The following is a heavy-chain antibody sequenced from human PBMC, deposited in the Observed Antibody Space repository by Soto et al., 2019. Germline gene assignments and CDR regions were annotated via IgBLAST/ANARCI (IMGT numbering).Heavy chain of an antibody. CDR3: AIRAGKGLINLFDP. CDR2: LIPIFGTA. CDR1: GGTFSSYA. D-gene: IGHD3-22*01. J-gene: IGHJ5*02. V-gene: IGHV1-69*01. Sequence: QVQLVQSGAEVKKPGSSVKVSCKASGGTFSSYAISWVRQAPGQGLELMVGLIPIFGTANYAQKFQGRVTITADESTSTAYMELISLRSEDTVVYYCAIRAGKGLINLFDPWGQGILVTVSS.